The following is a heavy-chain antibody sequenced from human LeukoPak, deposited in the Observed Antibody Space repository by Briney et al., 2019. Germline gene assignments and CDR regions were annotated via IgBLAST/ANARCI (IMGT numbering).Heavy chain of an antibody. V-gene: IGHV4-39*01. CDR2: VYYNGAT. D-gene: IGHD1-26*01. J-gene: IGHJ4*02. CDR1: GGSISSTSYY. Sequence: SETLSPTCTVSGGSISSTSYYWGWIRQPPGKGLQWIGTVYYNGATQYNPSLKSRVTISVDTYKNQFSLKLTSVTAADTAVYYCAREDRVGATTGSDHWGQGTLVTVSS. CDR3: AREDRVGATTGSDH.